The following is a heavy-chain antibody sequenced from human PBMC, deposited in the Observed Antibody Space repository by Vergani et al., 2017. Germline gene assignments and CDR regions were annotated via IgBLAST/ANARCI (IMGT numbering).Heavy chain of an antibody. CDR2: ISPDGSAT. J-gene: IGHJ2*01. CDR1: GFSFSRFW. CDR3: VRLPKSLWNFDL. Sequence: EVQLVESGGGLVQPGGSLRLSCAASGFSFSRFWMSWVRQAPEKGLEWVAHISPDGSATCYVDSVKGRFTISRDKAKNSLSLQMSGLRVEDTAVCYCVRLPKSLWNFDLWGGGNLITVS. V-gene: IGHV3-7*01.